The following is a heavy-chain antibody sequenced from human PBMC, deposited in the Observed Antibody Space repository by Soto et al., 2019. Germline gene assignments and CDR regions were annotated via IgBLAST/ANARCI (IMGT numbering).Heavy chain of an antibody. J-gene: IGHJ6*02. Sequence: ESLKISCKGSGYSFTSYWISWVRQMPGKGLEWMGRIDPSDSYTNYSPSFQGHVTISADKSISTAYLQWSSLKASDTAMYYCASLHCSSTSCYRGYYYYGMDVWGQGTTVTVSS. CDR1: GYSFTSYW. CDR3: ASLHCSSTSCYRGYYYYGMDV. D-gene: IGHD2-2*01. CDR2: IDPSDSYT. V-gene: IGHV5-10-1*01.